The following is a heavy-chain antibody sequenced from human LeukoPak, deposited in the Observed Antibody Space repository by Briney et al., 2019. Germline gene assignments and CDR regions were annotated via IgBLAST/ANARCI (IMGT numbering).Heavy chain of an antibody. CDR2: IYYSGGT. CDR3: ARRRYRDYFDY. Sequence: SETLSLTCTVYGGSISSNYWSWIRQPPGKGLEWIGYIYYSGGTNYNPSLKSRVTISVDTSKNQFSLKLSSVTAADTAVYYCARRRYRDYFDYWGQGTLVTVSS. J-gene: IGHJ4*02. D-gene: IGHD1-26*01. CDR1: GGSISSNY. V-gene: IGHV4-59*08.